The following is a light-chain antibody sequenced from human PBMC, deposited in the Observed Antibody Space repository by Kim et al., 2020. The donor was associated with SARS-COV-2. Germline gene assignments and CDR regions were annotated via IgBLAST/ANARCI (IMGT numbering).Light chain of an antibody. CDR3: QQYGRSPLT. Sequence: EIVMTQSPATLSVSPGERATLSCRASQNIGSNLAWYQQKPGQPPRLLIYSTSTRAAGIPARFSGSGSGTDFTLTISRLEPEDFAVYYCQQYGRSPLTFGQGTRLEIK. CDR1: QNIGSN. CDR2: STS. V-gene: IGKV3-15*01. J-gene: IGKJ5*01.